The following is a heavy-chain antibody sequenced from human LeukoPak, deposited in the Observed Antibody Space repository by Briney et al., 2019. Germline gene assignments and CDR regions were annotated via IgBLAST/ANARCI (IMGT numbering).Heavy chain of an antibody. CDR3: ARDPLRYLRVGHYDY. CDR2: IDYDSSHI. J-gene: IGHJ4*02. D-gene: IGHD3-9*01. Sequence: GGSLRLSCAASGFTFSTSAMNWVRQVPGKGLEWCSSIDYDSSHIYYAASVRGRFTISRDNARNSVYLQMNSLRVEDTAVYYCARDPLRYLRVGHYDYWGQGTLVAVSS. V-gene: IGHV3-21*01. CDR1: GFTFSTSA.